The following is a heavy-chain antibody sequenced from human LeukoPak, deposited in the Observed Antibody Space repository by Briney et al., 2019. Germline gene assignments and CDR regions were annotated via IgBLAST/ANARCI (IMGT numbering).Heavy chain of an antibody. J-gene: IGHJ5*02. CDR3: ARRGYCTNGVCYFEGFDP. Sequence: GESLKISCKGSGYSFTSYWIGWVRQLPGKGLEWMGIIYPGDSDTRYSPSFQGQVTISADKSISTAYLQWSSLKASDTAMYYCARRGYCTNGVCYFEGFDPWGLGTLVTVSS. D-gene: IGHD2-8*01. V-gene: IGHV5-51*01. CDR2: IYPGDSDT. CDR1: GYSFTSYW.